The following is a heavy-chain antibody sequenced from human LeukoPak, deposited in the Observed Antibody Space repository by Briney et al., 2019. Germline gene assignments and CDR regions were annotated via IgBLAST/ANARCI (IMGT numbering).Heavy chain of an antibody. Sequence: GGSLRLSCAVPGFTFSSYSMNWVRQAPGKGLEWVSYIHSSGNTIYYADSVKGRFTISRDNANNSLYLQMNSLRAEDTAVYYCARKFGYWGQGTLVTVSS. V-gene: IGHV3-48*01. J-gene: IGHJ4*02. CDR1: GFTFSSYS. CDR2: IHSSGNTI. CDR3: ARKFGY.